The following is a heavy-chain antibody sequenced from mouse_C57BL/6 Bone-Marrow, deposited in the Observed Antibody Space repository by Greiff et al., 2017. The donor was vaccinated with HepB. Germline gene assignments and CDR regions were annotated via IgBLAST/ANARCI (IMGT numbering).Heavy chain of an antibody. D-gene: IGHD2-3*01. V-gene: IGHV3-6*01. CDR1: GYSITSGYY. CDR3: ARVWLLPQTAGY. J-gene: IGHJ2*01. CDR2: ISYDGSN. Sequence: EVKLQESGPGLVKPSQSLSLTCSVTGYSITSGYYWNWIRQFPGNKLEWMGYISYDGSNNYNPSLKNRISITRDTSKNQFFLKLNSVTTEDTATYDCARVWLLPQTAGYWGQGTTLTVSS.